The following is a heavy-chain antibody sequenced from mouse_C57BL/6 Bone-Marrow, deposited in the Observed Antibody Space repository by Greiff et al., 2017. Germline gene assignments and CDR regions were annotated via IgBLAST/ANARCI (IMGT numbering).Heavy chain of an antibody. J-gene: IGHJ2*01. CDR1: GFNIKDDY. D-gene: IGHD2-3*01. V-gene: IGHV14-4*01. Sequence: EVQLQQSGAELVRPGASVKLSCTASGFNIKDDYINWVKQRPEQGLEWLGWIDPEIGDTEYASKFPGKATIQSDTSSNTAYLQLSSLTSEDTAVYYCSSFDGNYFDFWGQGTPLTVAS. CDR2: IDPEIGDT. CDR3: SSFDGNYFDF.